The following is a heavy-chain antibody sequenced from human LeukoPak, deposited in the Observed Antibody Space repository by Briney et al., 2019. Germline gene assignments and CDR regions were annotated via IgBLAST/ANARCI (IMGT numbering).Heavy chain of an antibody. CDR2: IDWDDDK. CDR3: ARISLGTTGFDY. V-gene: IGHV2-70*11. CDR1: GFSLSTSGMS. D-gene: IGHD1-1*01. J-gene: IGHJ4*02. Sequence: VSGPTLVNPTQTLTLTCSFSGFSLSTSGMSVSWIRQPPGKALEWLARIDWDDDKYYSTSLKTRLTISKDTSKNQVVLTMTNMDPVDTATYYCARISLGTTGFDYWGQGTLVTVSS.